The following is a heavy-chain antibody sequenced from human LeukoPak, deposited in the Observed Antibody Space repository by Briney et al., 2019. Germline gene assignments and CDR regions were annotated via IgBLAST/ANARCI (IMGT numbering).Heavy chain of an antibody. Sequence: ASVKVSCKASGYTFTSYGISWVRQAPGQGLEWMGWISAYNGNTNYAQKLQGRVTMTTDTSTSTAYMELRSLRSDDTAVYYCARDWRTRYDLRFDYWGRGTLVTVSS. J-gene: IGHJ4*02. D-gene: IGHD3-3*01. V-gene: IGHV1-18*01. CDR2: ISAYNGNT. CDR1: GYTFTSYG. CDR3: ARDWRTRYDLRFDY.